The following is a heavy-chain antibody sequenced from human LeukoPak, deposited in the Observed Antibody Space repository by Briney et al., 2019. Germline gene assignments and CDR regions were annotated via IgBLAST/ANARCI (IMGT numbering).Heavy chain of an antibody. CDR3: AREPYDSTDPYYFDC. J-gene: IGHJ4*02. CDR1: GGSISSYY. CDR2: VYTSGST. V-gene: IGHV4-4*07. D-gene: IGHD3-22*01. Sequence: SETLSLTCTVSGGSISSYYWSWIRQPAGKGLEWIGRVYTSGSTNYNPSLKSRVTMSVDTSKNQFSLELSSVTAADTAVYYCAREPYDSTDPYYFDCWGQGTLVTVSS.